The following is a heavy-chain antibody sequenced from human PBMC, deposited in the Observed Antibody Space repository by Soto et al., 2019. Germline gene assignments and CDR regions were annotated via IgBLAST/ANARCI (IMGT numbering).Heavy chain of an antibody. Sequence: QVQLVQSGAEVKKPGSSVKVSCKASGGTFSRYSITWVRQAPGHGLEWIGRIIPIFGIASYAQKFQVRVTSTADDSTSTGYMWLSSLRSEETAVYYCAREDRDRETGLVPAAIDGMDVWGQGTTVTVSS. J-gene: IGHJ6*02. CDR2: IIPIFGIA. D-gene: IGHD2-2*01. CDR3: AREDRDRETGLVPAAIDGMDV. V-gene: IGHV1-69*08. CDR1: GGTFSRYS.